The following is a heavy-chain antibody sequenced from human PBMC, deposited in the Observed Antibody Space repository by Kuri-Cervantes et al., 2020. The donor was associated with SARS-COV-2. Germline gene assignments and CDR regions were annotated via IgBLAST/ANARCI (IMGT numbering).Heavy chain of an antibody. Sequence: GGSLRLSCAASGFTFSSYAMHWVRQAPGKGLEWVAVISYDGSNKYYADSVKGRFTISRDNSKNTLYLQMNSLGAEDTAVYYCAKDRSSSWLWYFDLWGRGTLVTVSS. D-gene: IGHD6-13*01. CDR2: ISYDGSNK. J-gene: IGHJ2*01. V-gene: IGHV3-30-3*01. CDR3: AKDRSSSWLWYFDL. CDR1: GFTFSSYA.